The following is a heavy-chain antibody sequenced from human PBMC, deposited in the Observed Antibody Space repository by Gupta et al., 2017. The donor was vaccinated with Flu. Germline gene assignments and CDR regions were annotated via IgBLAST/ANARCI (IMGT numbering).Heavy chain of an antibody. J-gene: IGHJ4*02. CDR2: IYYTGGT. CDR1: Y. D-gene: IGHD6-19*01. CDR3: ATGALCPSGAWFDFDN. V-gene: IGHV4-31*02. Sequence: YWNWIRQHPGKGLEWIGYIYYTGGTSYNPFRKSRVTISMDTSADNHFSLRVNSVTDAETAVYYCATGALCPSGAWFDFDNWGQGTLVTVSS.